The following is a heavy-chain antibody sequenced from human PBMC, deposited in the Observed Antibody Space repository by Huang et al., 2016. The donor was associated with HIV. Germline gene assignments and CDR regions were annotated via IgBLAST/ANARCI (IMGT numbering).Heavy chain of an antibody. CDR2: ITFDGKNK. J-gene: IGHJ4*02. Sequence: QVHLVESGGGVVQPGRSLRLSCAASGFTFSGYGMHWVRQGPGKGLGWVAVITFDGKNKYYADSVRGRFTGSRDNSQNTVSLQMNTLRAEDTAVYYCAKDNDLYYFDYWGQGTLVTVSS. CDR1: GFTFSGYG. D-gene: IGHD1-1*01. V-gene: IGHV3-30*18. CDR3: AKDNDLYYFDY.